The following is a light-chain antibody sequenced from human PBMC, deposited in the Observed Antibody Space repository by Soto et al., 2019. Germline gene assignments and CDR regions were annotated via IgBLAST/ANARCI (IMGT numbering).Light chain of an antibody. V-gene: IGLV2-23*01. CDR3: CSCGRSSTFV. Sequence: QSALTQPASVSGSPGQWITISCTGTSSDVGSYNLVYWYQQHPGKAPKLLIYDGSKRPSGVSNRFSGSKSGNSASLTISGLQAEDDAYCYCCSCGRSSTFVFGSGTKLTVL. CDR1: SSDVGSYNL. CDR2: DGS. J-gene: IGLJ1*01.